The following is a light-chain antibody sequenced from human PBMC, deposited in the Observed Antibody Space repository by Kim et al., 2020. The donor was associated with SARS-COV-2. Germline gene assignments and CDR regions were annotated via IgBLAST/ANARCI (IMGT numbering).Light chain of an antibody. Sequence: SYELTQPPSLSVSPGQTATISCSGYRLSDKSVYWYQQKPGQSPVLVIYQDSQRPPGISGRFSGFNSGNTATLTITGAQPTDEADYYCQAWDNDVAVFGTGTKVTVL. CDR1: RLSDKS. J-gene: IGLJ1*01. CDR3: QAWDNDVAV. V-gene: IGLV3-1*01. CDR2: QDS.